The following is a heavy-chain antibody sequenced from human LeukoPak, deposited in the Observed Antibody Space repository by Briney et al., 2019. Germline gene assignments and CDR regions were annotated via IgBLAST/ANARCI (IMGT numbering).Heavy chain of an antibody. CDR3: ARHHYYYDSGPYPGHY. V-gene: IGHV5-51*01. D-gene: IGHD3-22*01. Sequence: GESLKISCRGSGYSFSSYWIAWVRQMPGKGLEWMGIIYPGDSDTRYSPSFQGQVTISADKSISTAYLQWSSLKASDTAMYYCARHHYYYDSGPYPGHYWGQGTLVTVSS. CDR1: GYSFSSYW. J-gene: IGHJ4*02. CDR2: IYPGDSDT.